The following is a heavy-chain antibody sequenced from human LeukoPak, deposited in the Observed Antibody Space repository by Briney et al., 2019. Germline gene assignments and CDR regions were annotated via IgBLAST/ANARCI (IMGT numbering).Heavy chain of an antibody. CDR3: AKWGHYYDSSGYSLPGGFDH. D-gene: IGHD3-22*01. J-gene: IGHJ4*02. Sequence: GESLKISCRGAGYSFETYWIAWVRQVPGKGLEWVSAISGSGGSTYYADSVEGRFTISRDNSKNTLYLQMNSLRAEDTAVYYCAKWGHYYDSSGYSLPGGFDHWGQGTLVTVSS. CDR1: GYSFETYW. CDR2: ISGSGGST. V-gene: IGHV3-23*01.